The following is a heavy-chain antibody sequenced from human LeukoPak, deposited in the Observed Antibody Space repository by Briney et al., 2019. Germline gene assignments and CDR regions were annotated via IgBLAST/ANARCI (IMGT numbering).Heavy chain of an antibody. V-gene: IGHV3-30*18. J-gene: IGHJ4*02. CDR1: RFTFSSHG. CDR2: ISYDGSNK. Sequence: PGGSLRLSCAASRFTFSSHGMHWVRQAPGEGLEWVAVISYDGSNKYYADSVKGRFTISRDNSKNTLYLQMNSLRAEDTALYYCAKANLNSGSYLGVDYWGQGTLVTVSS. D-gene: IGHD1-26*01. CDR3: AKANLNSGSYLGVDY.